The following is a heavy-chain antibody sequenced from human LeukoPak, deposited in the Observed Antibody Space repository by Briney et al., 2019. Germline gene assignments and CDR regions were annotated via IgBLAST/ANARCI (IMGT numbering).Heavy chain of an antibody. CDR1: GGSVSSGSYY. V-gene: IGHV4-61*01. CDR3: ARVLIVVVPAAMVDAFDI. D-gene: IGHD2-2*01. J-gene: IGHJ3*02. CDR2: IYYSGST. Sequence: SETLSLTCTVSGGSVSSGSYYWSWIRQPPGKGLEWIGYIYYSGSTNYNPSLKSRVTISVDTSKNQFSLKLSSVTAADTAVYYCARVLIVVVPAAMVDAFDIWGQGTMVTVSS.